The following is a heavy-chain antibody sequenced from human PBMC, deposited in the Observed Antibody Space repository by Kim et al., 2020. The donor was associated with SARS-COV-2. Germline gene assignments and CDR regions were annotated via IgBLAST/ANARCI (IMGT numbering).Heavy chain of an antibody. Sequence: ASVKVSCKASGYTFTSYAMHWVRQDPGQRLEWMGWINAGNGNTKYSQKFQGRVTITRDTSASTAYMELSSLRSEDTAVYYCARDYYYGSGSYLEFDPWGQGTLVTVSS. D-gene: IGHD3-10*01. V-gene: IGHV1-3*01. CDR2: INAGNGNT. CDR3: ARDYYYGSGSYLEFDP. CDR1: GYTFTSYA. J-gene: IGHJ5*02.